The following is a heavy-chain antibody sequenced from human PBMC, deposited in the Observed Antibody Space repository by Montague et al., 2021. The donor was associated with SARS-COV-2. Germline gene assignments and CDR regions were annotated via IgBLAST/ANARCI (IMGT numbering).Heavy chain of an antibody. CDR3: ARGGALRFVIVIGPRQSDYGMDV. Sequence: SETLSLTCTVSGGSISSYYWSWIRQPPGKGLEWIGSIYYSGSTYYNPSLKSRVTITVDTSKNQFSLKLSSVTAADTAVYYCARGGALRFVIVIGPRQSDYGMDVWGQETTVTVSS. CDR1: GGSISSYY. CDR2: IYYSGST. D-gene: IGHD2-21*01. J-gene: IGHJ6*02. V-gene: IGHV4-39*07.